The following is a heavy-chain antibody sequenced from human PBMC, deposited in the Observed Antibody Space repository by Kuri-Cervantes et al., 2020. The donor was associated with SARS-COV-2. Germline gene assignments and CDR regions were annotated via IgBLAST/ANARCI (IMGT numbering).Heavy chain of an antibody. Sequence: ASVKVSCKASGYTLTAFYIHWVRQAPGQGLEWMGWINPNSGGTNYAQKFQGRVTMTRDTSTSTVYMELSSLRSEDTAVYYCARDTKAAAIFGVVMGYVWFDPWGQGTLVTVSS. J-gene: IGHJ5*02. CDR2: INPNSGGT. CDR1: GYTLTAFY. D-gene: IGHD3-3*01. CDR3: ARDTKAAAIFGVVMGYVWFDP. V-gene: IGHV1-2*02.